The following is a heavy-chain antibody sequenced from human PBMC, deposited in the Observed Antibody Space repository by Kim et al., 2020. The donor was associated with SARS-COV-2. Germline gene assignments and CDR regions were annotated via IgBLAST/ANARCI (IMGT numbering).Heavy chain of an antibody. V-gene: IGHV3-23*01. CDR3: AKVGPRVVELITAMVNFDY. Sequence: GGSLRLSCAASGFTFSSYAMSWVRQAPGKGLEWVSAISGSGGSTYYADSVKGRFTISRDNSKNTLYLQMNSLRAEDTAVYYCAKVGPRVVELITAMVNFDYWGQGTLVTVSS. J-gene: IGHJ4*02. CDR2: ISGSGGST. D-gene: IGHD5-18*01. CDR1: GFTFSSYA.